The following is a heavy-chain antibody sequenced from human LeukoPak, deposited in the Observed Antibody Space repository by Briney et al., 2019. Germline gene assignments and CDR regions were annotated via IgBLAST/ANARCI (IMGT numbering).Heavy chain of an antibody. CDR3: ARVVGSGAFDI. CDR2: ISSSGSTI. V-gene: IGHV3-11*04. CDR1: GFTFRDYY. D-gene: IGHD1-26*01. J-gene: IGHJ3*02. Sequence: GGSLRLSCAASGFTFRDYYMSWIRQAPGKGLEWVSYISSSGSTICYADSVKGRFTISRDNAKNSLYLQMNSLRAEDTAVHYCARVVGSGAFDIWGQGTMVTVSS.